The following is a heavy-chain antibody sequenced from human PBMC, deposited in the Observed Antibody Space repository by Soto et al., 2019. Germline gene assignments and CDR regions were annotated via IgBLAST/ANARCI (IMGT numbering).Heavy chain of an antibody. J-gene: IGHJ6*02. V-gene: IGHV4-38-2*01. Sequence: PSETLSLTCAVSGFSMTRCYYWGWGRQPPGKGLEWLGSIYHGGSVYYNPSLKSRVTLSLDASKNHFSLHLTSVTAADTAVYYCARTFDYYGMDVWGQGTAVTVS. D-gene: IGHD3-3*01. CDR2: IYHGGSV. CDR3: ARTFDYYGMDV. CDR1: GFSMTRCYY.